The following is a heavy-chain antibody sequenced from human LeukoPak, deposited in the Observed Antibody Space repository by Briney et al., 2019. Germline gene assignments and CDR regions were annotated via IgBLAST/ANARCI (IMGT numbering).Heavy chain of an antibody. Sequence: PGRSLRLSCAASGFTFDDYAMHWVRQAPGKGLEWVSGISWNSGSIGYADSVKGRFTISRDNAKNSLYLQMNSLRAEDTALYYCAKEYSSRNYFDYWGQGTLVTVSS. CDR1: GFTFDDYA. CDR3: AKEYSSRNYFDY. CDR2: ISWNSGSI. D-gene: IGHD6-19*01. J-gene: IGHJ4*02. V-gene: IGHV3-9*01.